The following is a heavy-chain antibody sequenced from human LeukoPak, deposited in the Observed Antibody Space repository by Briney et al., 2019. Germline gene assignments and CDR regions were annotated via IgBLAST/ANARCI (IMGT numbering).Heavy chain of an antibody. CDR3: TRFKLSVVRGIISQPLAY. CDR1: GFTFSGSW. Sequence: TGGSLRLSCAASGFTFSGSWISWVRQAPGKGLEWVASINKDGSEKNYVDSLKGRFTISRDNAKNSLYLQMNSLRAEDTAVYYCTRFKLSVVRGIISQPLAYWGQGTLLTVSS. V-gene: IGHV3-7*03. CDR2: INKDGSEK. J-gene: IGHJ4*02. D-gene: IGHD3-10*01.